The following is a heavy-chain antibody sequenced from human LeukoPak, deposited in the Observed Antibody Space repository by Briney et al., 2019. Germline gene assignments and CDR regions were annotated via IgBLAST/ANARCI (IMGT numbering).Heavy chain of an antibody. CDR3: ARVPASPYYYYYYMDV. D-gene: IGHD2-2*01. V-gene: IGHV1-69*05. CDR1: GGTFTIYA. CDR2: IITIFGTA. Sequence: AASVTVSFTASGGTFTIYAISWVRQAPGQGLEWMGGIITIFGTANYAQKFHGRVTITTDESTSTAYMELSSLRSEDTAVYYCARVPASPYYYYYYMDVWGKGTTVTVSS. J-gene: IGHJ6*03.